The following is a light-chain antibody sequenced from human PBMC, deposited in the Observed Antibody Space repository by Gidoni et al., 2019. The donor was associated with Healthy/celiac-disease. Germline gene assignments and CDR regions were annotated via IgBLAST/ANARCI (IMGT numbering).Light chain of an antibody. J-gene: IGKJ2*01. CDR1: HSILSW. CDR3: QQYNSYSGYT. Sequence: DIQRTQTPPTLSASVADTVSITCRASHSILSWVAWYQQKPGKAPKLLIYKASSLESGVPSRCSGSGSGTEFTLTISSLQPDDFATYYCQQYNSYSGYTFGQGTKLEIK. CDR2: KAS. V-gene: IGKV1-5*03.